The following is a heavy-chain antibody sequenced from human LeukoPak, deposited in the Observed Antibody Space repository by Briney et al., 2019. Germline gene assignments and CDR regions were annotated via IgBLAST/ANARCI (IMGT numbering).Heavy chain of an antibody. CDR3: AKSSIMFAAGRLGSIDF. CDR2: IWRDGSHK. Sequence: GGSLRLSCAASGFAFNDFAMYWVRQAPGKGLDWVAVIWRDGSHKYYAHSIKGRFTISRDNSKNTLYLQMSSLRAEDTAAYYCAKSSIMFAAGRLGSIDFWGQGTLVTVSS. J-gene: IGHJ4*02. CDR1: GFAFNDFA. V-gene: IGHV3-33*06. D-gene: IGHD1-26*01.